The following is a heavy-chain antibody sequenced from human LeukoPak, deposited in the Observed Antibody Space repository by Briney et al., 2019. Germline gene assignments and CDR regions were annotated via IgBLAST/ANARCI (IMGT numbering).Heavy chain of an antibody. V-gene: IGHV4-34*01. CDR3: ARGNRLAAAAKLGRFDP. D-gene: IGHD6-13*01. CDR1: GGSFSGYY. J-gene: IGHJ5*02. Sequence: PSETLSLTCAVYGGSFSGYYWSWIRQPPGKGREWIGEINHSGSTNYNPSLKSRVTISVDTSKNQFSLKLSSVTAADTAVYYCARGNRLAAAAKLGRFDPWGQGTLVTVSS. CDR2: INHSGST.